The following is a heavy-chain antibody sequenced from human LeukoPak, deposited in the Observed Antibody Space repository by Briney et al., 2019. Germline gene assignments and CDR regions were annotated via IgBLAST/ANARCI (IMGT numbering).Heavy chain of an antibody. Sequence: ASVKVSCKASGYTFTSYGISRVRQAPGQGLEWMGWISAYNGNTNYAQKLQGRVTMTTDTSTSTAYMELRSLRSDDTAVYYCAAHYDILTGYRNRFDPWGQGTLVTVSS. CDR3: AAHYDILTGYRNRFDP. V-gene: IGHV1-18*01. D-gene: IGHD3-9*01. CDR2: ISAYNGNT. CDR1: GYTFTSYG. J-gene: IGHJ5*02.